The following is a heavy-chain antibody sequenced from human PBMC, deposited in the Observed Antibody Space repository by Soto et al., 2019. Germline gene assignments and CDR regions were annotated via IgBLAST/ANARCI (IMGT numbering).Heavy chain of an antibody. V-gene: IGHV4-59*08. J-gene: IGHJ4*02. CDR1: GVSITSYY. Sequence: SETLSLTCTVSGVSITSYYWSWIRQSPGKGLEWIGFISYSGNTNYNPSLKSRVIISRDTSRNEFSLRLTSVTAADTAVYYCATSSGPQSPIGDHWGQGTLVTVSS. CDR3: ATSSGPQSPIGDH. CDR2: ISYSGNT. D-gene: IGHD6-19*01.